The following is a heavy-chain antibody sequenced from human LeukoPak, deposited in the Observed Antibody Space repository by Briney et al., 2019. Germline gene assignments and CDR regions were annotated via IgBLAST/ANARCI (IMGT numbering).Heavy chain of an antibody. CDR1: GYTFTGYY. D-gene: IGHD3-16*01. J-gene: IGHJ4*02. Sequence: ASVKVSCKASGYTFTGYYMHWVRQAPGQGLEWMGWINPNSGGTNYAQKFQGRVTMTRDTSISTAYMELSRLRSDDTAVYYCGRGAQQGRVGEDNFDYWGQGTLVTVSS. CDR3: GRGAQQGRVGEDNFDY. V-gene: IGHV1-2*02. CDR2: INPNSGGT.